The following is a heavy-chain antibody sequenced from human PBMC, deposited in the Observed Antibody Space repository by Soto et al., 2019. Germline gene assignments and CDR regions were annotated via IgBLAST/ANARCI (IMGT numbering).Heavy chain of an antibody. J-gene: IGHJ6*02. V-gene: IGHV3-21*01. CDR1: GFTFSDYN. Sequence: TGGSLRLSCVASGFTFSDYNMNWLRQTPGKGLEWVSSIASRSNYIYYADSLKGRFTVSRDNARNSLYLQVDNLRAEDTAVYYCARNRRIAVEMDVWGQGTTVTVS. CDR2: IASRSNYI. D-gene: IGHD2-21*01. CDR3: ARNRRIAVEMDV.